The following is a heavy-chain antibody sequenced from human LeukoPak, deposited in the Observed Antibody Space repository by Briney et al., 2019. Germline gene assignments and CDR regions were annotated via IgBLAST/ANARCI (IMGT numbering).Heavy chain of an antibody. CDR3: TPYSSSSYFQH. D-gene: IGHD6-6*01. Sequence: TGRSQTLSCTASGFTFGDYAMSWVRQAPGEGLEWVGFIRSKAYGGTTEYAASVKGRFTISRDDSKSTAYPQMNSLKTEDTAVYYCTPYSSSSYFQHWGQGTLVTVSS. V-gene: IGHV3-49*04. CDR1: GFTFGDYA. J-gene: IGHJ1*01. CDR2: IRSKAYGGTT.